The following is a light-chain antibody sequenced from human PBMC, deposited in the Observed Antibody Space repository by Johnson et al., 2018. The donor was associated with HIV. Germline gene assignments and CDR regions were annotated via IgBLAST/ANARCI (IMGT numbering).Light chain of an antibody. CDR2: END. J-gene: IGLJ1*01. V-gene: IGLV1-51*02. Sequence: QSVLTQPPSVSAAPGQKVTISCSGSSSNIGNHYVSWYQHLPGTAPKLLIYENDKRPSGIPDRFSGSKSGTSATLGITGLQTGDAADYYCGTWDSSLSAYVFGTGTKVTVL. CDR1: SSNIGNHY. CDR3: GTWDSSLSAYV.